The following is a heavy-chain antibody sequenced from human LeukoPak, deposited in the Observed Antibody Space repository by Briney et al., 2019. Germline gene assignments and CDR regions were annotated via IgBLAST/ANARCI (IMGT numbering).Heavy chain of an antibody. Sequence: GGSLRLSCAASGFTFSSYAMSWVRQAPGKGLEWVSAISGSGGSTYYADSVKGRFTISRDNSKNTLYLQMNSLRAEDTAVYYCAKGKYYDFWSGYLYYFDYWGQGTLVTVSS. D-gene: IGHD3-3*01. J-gene: IGHJ4*02. CDR1: GFTFSSYA. CDR2: ISGSGGST. CDR3: AKGKYYDFWSGYLYYFDY. V-gene: IGHV3-23*01.